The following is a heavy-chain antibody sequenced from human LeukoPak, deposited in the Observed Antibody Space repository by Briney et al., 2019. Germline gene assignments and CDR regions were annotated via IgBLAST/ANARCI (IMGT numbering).Heavy chain of an antibody. D-gene: IGHD6-19*01. CDR2: FSNRGTT. CDR3: ARWDDSDWGFGN. Sequence: SETLSLTCIVSGVSISSYSWNWIRQSPGKGLEWVGYFSNRGTTSYNPSLNSRVTISVDTSKNQLSLKLTSVTDADTAVYYCARWDDSDWGFGNWGPGTLVTVSS. CDR1: GVSISSYS. V-gene: IGHV4-59*08. J-gene: IGHJ4*02.